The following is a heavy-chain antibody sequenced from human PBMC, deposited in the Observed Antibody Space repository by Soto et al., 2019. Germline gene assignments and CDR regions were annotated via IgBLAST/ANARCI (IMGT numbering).Heavy chain of an antibody. CDR2: ISSSSSYI. V-gene: IGHV3-21*01. Sequence: EVQLVESGGGLGKPGGSLRLSSAASGFTFSSYSMNWVRQAPGKGLEWVASISSSSSYIYYADSVKGRFTINRDNAKKSLYQQMNSQRAEDTAVYYCANHSRYGYNYEIDYWGQGTLVTVSS. CDR1: GFTFSSYS. J-gene: IGHJ4*02. D-gene: IGHD5-12*01. CDR3: ANHSRYGYNYEIDY.